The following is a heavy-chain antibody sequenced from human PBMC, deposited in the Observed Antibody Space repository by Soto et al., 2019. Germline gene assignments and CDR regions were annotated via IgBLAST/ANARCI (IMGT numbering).Heavy chain of an antibody. D-gene: IGHD2-8*01. J-gene: IGHJ5*01. CDR1: GFTFSSFG. CDR3: AKGAHRRQMLSWFDS. V-gene: IGHV3-30*18. Sequence: QVQLVESGGGVVQSGRSLRLSCTASGFTFSSFGIHWVRQAPGKGLEWVTIIAYDGSDKYYAASVKGRFTISRDNSKNTVYLEMNSLRGDDTAVYYCAKGAHRRQMLSWFDSWGQGTLVTVSS. CDR2: IAYDGSDK.